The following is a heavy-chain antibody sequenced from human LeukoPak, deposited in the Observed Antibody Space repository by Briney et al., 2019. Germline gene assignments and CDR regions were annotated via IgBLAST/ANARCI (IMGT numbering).Heavy chain of an antibody. CDR1: GGTFSSYA. CDR3: ARDRSIPSYFDY. D-gene: IGHD6-6*01. V-gene: IGHV1-69*01. J-gene: IGHJ4*02. CDR2: IIPIFGTA. Sequence: GSSVKVSCKASGGTFSSYAISWVRQAPGQGLEWMGGIIPIFGTANYAQKFQGRVTITADESTSTAYMELSSLRSEDTAVYYYARDRSIPSYFDYWGQGTLVTVSS.